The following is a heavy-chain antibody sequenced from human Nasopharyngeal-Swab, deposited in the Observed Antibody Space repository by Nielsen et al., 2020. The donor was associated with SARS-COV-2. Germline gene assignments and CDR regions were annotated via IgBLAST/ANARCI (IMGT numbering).Heavy chain of an antibody. V-gene: IGHV3-53*01. CDR2: IYSVGST. CDR3: ARAGVAVADQYYYYGMDV. D-gene: IGHD6-19*01. J-gene: IGHJ6*02. CDR1: GFTVSSNY. Sequence: GESLKISCAASGFTVSSNYMSWVRQAPGKGLEGVSFIYSVGSTYYADSVKGRFTISRDNSKNTLYLQMNSLRAEDTAVYYCARAGVAVADQYYYYGMDVWGQGTTVTVSS.